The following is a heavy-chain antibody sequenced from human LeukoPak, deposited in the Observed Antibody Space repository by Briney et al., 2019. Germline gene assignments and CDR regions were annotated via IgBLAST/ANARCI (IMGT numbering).Heavy chain of an antibody. CDR2: TYYRSKWYN. CDR1: GDSVSSNSAA. J-gene: IGHJ4*02. V-gene: IGHV6-1*01. Sequence: PSQTLSLTCAISGDSVSSNSAAWNWIRQSPSRGLEWLGRTYYRSKWYNDYAVSVKSRITINPDTSKNQFSLQLNSVTPEDTAVYYCARHYYYDSSGYWPNFDYWGQGTLVTVSS. CDR3: ARHYYYDSSGYWPNFDY. D-gene: IGHD3-22*01.